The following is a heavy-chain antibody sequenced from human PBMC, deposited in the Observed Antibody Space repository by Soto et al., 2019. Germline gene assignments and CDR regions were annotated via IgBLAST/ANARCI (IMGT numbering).Heavy chain of an antibody. CDR2: INPNSGGT. CDR1: GYTFTGYY. V-gene: IGHV1-2*02. Sequence: QVQLVQSGAEVKKPGASVKVSCKASGYTFTGYYMHWVRQAPGQGLEWMGWINPNSGGTNYAQKFQGRVTMTRDTSISTAYMELSRLRSDDTTVYYCARTYKRPLVYAIYDYWGQGTLVTVSS. D-gene: IGHD2-8*01. J-gene: IGHJ4*02. CDR3: ARTYKRPLVYAIYDY.